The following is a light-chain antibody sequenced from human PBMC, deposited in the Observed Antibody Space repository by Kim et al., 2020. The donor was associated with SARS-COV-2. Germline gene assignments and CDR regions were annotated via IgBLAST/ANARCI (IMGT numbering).Light chain of an antibody. CDR1: SGSIASNY. V-gene: IGLV6-57*03. CDR3: QSYDSSNHVV. Sequence: KTAPIPGTRSSGSIASNYVQWYQQRPGSAPTTVIYEDNQSPSGVPDRFSGSIDSSSNSASLTISGLKTEDEADYYCQSYDSSNHVVFGGGTQLTVL. CDR2: EDN. J-gene: IGLJ2*01.